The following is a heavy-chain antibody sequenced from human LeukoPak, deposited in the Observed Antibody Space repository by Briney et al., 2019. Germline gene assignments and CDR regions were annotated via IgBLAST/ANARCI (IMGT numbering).Heavy chain of an antibody. CDR1: TFTFSSYW. CDR3: ARRITMVRGARHYYYNGMDV. CDR2: INSDGSST. J-gene: IGHJ6*02. D-gene: IGHD3-10*01. V-gene: IGHV3-74*01. Sequence: GGSLRLSCAASTFTFSSYWMHWVRQAPGKGLVWVSRINSDGSSTSYADSVKGRFTISRDNAKNTLYLQMNSLRAEDTAVYYCARRITMVRGARHYYYNGMDVWGQGTTVTVSS.